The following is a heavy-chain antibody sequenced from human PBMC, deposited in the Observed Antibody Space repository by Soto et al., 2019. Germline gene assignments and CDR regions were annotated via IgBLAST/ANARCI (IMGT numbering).Heavy chain of an antibody. Sequence: GGSLRLSCTASGFTFSSYSMNWVRQAPGKGLEWVSSISSSSSYIYYADSVKGRFTISRDNAKNSLYLQMNSLRAEDTAVYYCARDVDRGDIVVVVAAIPYYYGMDVWGQGTTVTVSS. CDR3: ARDVDRGDIVVVVAAIPYYYGMDV. CDR2: ISSSSSYI. CDR1: GFTFSSYS. D-gene: IGHD2-15*01. J-gene: IGHJ6*02. V-gene: IGHV3-21*01.